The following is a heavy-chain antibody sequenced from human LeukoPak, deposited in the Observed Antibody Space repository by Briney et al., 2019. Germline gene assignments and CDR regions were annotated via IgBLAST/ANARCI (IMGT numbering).Heavy chain of an antibody. Sequence: PGGSLRLSCAASGFTFSSYAMSWVRQAPGKGLEWVSAISGSGGSTYYADSVKGRFTISRDNSKNTLYLQMNSLRAEDTAVYYCAKAPIWFGELLPFDYWGQGTLVTVSS. CDR3: AKAPIWFGELLPFDY. CDR1: GFTFSSYA. CDR2: ISGSGGST. V-gene: IGHV3-23*01. J-gene: IGHJ4*02. D-gene: IGHD3-10*01.